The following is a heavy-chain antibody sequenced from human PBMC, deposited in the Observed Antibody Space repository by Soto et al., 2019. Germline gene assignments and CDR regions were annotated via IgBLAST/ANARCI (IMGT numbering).Heavy chain of an antibody. Sequence: VSLTCAVYGGSFSGYSWSWIRQPPGKGLECIGEITQSGSTDYNPSLKSRVTISIDTSKNQFSLKLSSVTAADTAMYYCARGLRASFGVRLSYYYHGMDVRGQGT. CDR1: GGSFSGYS. CDR3: ARGLRASFGVRLSYYYHGMDV. D-gene: IGHD3-10*01. CDR2: ITQSGST. V-gene: IGHV4-34*01. J-gene: IGHJ6*02.